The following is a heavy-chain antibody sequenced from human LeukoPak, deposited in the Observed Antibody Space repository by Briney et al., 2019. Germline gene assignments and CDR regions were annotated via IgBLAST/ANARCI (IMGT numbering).Heavy chain of an antibody. Sequence: GGSLRLSCAASGFTFSSYGMHWVRQAPGKGLEWVAFIRYDGSNKYYADSVEGRFTISRDNSKNTLYLQMNSLRAEDTAVYYCAKDRGVVVTVHYGMDVWGQGTTVTVSS. V-gene: IGHV3-30*02. D-gene: IGHD2-21*02. CDR2: IRYDGSNK. CDR1: GFTFSSYG. J-gene: IGHJ6*02. CDR3: AKDRGVVVTVHYGMDV.